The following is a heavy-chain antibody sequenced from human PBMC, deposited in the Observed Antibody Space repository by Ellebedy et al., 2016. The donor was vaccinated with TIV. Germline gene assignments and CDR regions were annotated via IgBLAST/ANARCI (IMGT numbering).Heavy chain of an antibody. J-gene: IGHJ6*02. V-gene: IGHV3-74*01. CDR2: INSDGSST. Sequence: PGGSLRLSCAASGFTFSSYWMHWVRQAPGKGLVWVSRINSDGSSTSNADSVKGRFTISRENAKNSLYLQMNSLRAGDTAVYYCARASNGMDVWGQGTTVTVSS. CDR3: ARASNGMDV. CDR1: GFTFSSYW.